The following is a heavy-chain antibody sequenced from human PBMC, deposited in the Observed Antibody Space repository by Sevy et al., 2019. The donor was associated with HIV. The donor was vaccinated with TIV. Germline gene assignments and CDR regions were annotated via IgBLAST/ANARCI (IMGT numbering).Heavy chain of an antibody. D-gene: IGHD3-22*01. CDR1: GFTFSSYS. CDR3: ARDPYYYDSRGSTLNAFDI. J-gene: IGHJ3*02. V-gene: IGHV3-48*01. CDR2: ISSSSSTI. Sequence: GGSLRLSCAASGFTFSSYSMNWVRQAPGKGLEWVSYISSSSSTIYYSDSVKGRFTISRDNAKNSLCLQMNSLRAEDTAVYYSARDPYYYDSRGSTLNAFDIWGQGTMVTVSS.